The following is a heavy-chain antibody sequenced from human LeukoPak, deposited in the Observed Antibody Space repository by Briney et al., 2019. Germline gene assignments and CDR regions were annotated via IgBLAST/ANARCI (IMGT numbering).Heavy chain of an antibody. V-gene: IGHV1-18*01. J-gene: IGHJ4*02. CDR1: GYTFTSYG. D-gene: IGHD1-14*01. CDR2: ISAYNGNT. CDR3: ARLHARKHYFDY. Sequence: ASVKVSCKASGYTFTSYGISWVRQAPGQGLEWMGWISAYNGNTNYAQKLQGRVTMTTDTSTSTAYMELRSLRSDDAAVYYCARLHARKHYFDYWGQGTLVTVSS.